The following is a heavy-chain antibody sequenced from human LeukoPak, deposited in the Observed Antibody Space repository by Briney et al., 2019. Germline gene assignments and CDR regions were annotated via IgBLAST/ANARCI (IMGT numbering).Heavy chain of an antibody. V-gene: IGHV4-39*01. CDR1: GVSIISSNYY. Sequence: KTSGTLSLTCTVSGVSIISSNYYWGWFRQPPGKGLQWIASVFYTGTTRHNPSLKSRVTISVDTSKNEFSLSLSSVTAEDTAMYYCARRLGSSADGILKYYFDYWGQGTLVTVSS. J-gene: IGHJ4*02. CDR2: VFYTGTT. D-gene: IGHD6-13*01. CDR3: ARRLGSSADGILKYYFDY.